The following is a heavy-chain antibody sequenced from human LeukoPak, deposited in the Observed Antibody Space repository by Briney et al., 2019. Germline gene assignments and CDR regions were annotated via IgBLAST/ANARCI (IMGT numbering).Heavy chain of an antibody. V-gene: IGHV1-2*02. CDR3: ARVTGYRIEDYFDY. D-gene: IGHD6-13*01. Sequence: VASVKVSYKASGYTFTGYYMHWVRQAPGQGLEWMGWINPNSGGTNYAQKFQGRVTMTRDTSISTAYMELSRLRSDDTAVYYCARVTGYRIEDYFDYWGQGTLVTVSS. CDR1: GYTFTGYY. J-gene: IGHJ4*02. CDR2: INPNSGGT.